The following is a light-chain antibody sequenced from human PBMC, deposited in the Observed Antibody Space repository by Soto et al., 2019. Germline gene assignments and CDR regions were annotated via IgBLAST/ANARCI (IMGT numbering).Light chain of an antibody. CDR3: CSYVGSYTYV. Sequence: QSALTQPRSVSGSPGQSVTISCTGTSSDVGGYNYVSWYQQHPGKGPKLMIYDVNKRPSGVPDRFSGSKSGNTASLTISGLQVEDEADYYCCSYVGSYTYVFXAGTKVTVL. CDR2: DVN. J-gene: IGLJ1*01. CDR1: SSDVGGYNY. V-gene: IGLV2-11*01.